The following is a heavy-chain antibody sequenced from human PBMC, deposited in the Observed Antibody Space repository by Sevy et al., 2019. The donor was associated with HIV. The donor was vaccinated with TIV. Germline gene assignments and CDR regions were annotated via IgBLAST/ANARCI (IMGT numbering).Heavy chain of an antibody. J-gene: IGHJ4*02. CDR3: ARDHGYCSGNNCYSGGY. Sequence: GGSLRLSCSASVFTFSGYTMIWVRQAPGRGLEWVSASTGTGTSIYYADSVKGRFTISRDNAKNLLYLQMNSLRAEDTAVYYCARDHGYCSGNNCYSGGYWGQGTLVTVSS. CDR2: STGTGTSI. V-gene: IGHV3-21*06. CDR1: VFTFSGYT. D-gene: IGHD2-15*01.